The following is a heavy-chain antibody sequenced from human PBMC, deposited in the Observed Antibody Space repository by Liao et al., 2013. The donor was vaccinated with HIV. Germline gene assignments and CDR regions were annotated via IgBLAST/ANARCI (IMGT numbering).Heavy chain of an antibody. J-gene: IGHJ6*03. CDR3: ARGPGSIFGVDIYYYYMDV. Sequence: QMQLQESGPGLVKPSETLSLTCTVSGDSISSYSWSWIRQPPGKGLEWIGYIYHSGSTYFNPSLKSRVAMSVDGSRNQFSLRLRSVTAADTAVYFCARGPGSIFGVDIYYYYMDVWGKGTTVTVSS. CDR2: IYHSGST. CDR1: GDSISSYS. D-gene: IGHD3-3*01. V-gene: IGHV4-59*01.